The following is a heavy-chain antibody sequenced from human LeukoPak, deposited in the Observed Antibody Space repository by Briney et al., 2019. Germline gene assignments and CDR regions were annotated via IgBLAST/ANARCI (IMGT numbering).Heavy chain of an antibody. CDR1: GGSISSGDYY. V-gene: IGHV4-30-4*01. J-gene: IGHJ6*02. CDR3: ARDTIDPSYYYYGMDV. Sequence: SQTLSLTCTVSGGSISSGDYYWSWIRQPPGKGLEWIGYIYYSGSTYYNPSLKSRVTISVDTSKNQFSLKLSSVTAADTAVYYCARDTIDPSYYYYGMDVWGQGTTVTVSS. CDR2: IYYSGST. D-gene: IGHD3-9*01.